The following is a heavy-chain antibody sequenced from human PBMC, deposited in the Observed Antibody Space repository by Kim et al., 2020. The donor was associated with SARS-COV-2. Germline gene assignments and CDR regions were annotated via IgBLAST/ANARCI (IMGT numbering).Heavy chain of an antibody. Sequence: SVKVSCKASGGTFSSYAISWVRQAPGQGLEWMGGIIPIFGTANYAQKFQGRVTITADESTSTAYMELSSLRSEDTAVYYCARDSLHGGNSGLDFQHWGQGTLVTVSS. CDR1: GGTFSSYA. CDR3: ARDSLHGGNSGLDFQH. CDR2: IIPIFGTA. J-gene: IGHJ1*01. V-gene: IGHV1-69*13. D-gene: IGHD2-21*02.